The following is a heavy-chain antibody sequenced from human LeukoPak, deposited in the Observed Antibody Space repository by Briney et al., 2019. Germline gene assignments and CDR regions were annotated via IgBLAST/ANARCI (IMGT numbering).Heavy chain of an antibody. D-gene: IGHD5-24*01. V-gene: IGHV4-39*07. J-gene: IGHJ4*02. CDR1: GGSISSTSYY. Sequence: PSETLSLTCTVSGGSISSTSYYWGWIRQPPGKGLEWIGNIYYSGSTYYNPSLKSRVTISVDTSKNQFSLKLNSVTAADTAVYYCARDGEMATIENYFDYWGQGTLVTVSS. CDR2: IYYSGST. CDR3: ARDGEMATIENYFDY.